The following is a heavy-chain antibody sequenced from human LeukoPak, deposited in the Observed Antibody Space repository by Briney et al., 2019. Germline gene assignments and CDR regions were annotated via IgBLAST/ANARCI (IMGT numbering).Heavy chain of an antibody. CDR1: GGSFSGYY. Sequence: PSETLSLTCAVYGGSFSGYYWSWIRQPPGKGLEWIGEINHSGSTNYNPSLKSRVTISVDTSKNQFSLKLSSVTAADTAVYYCARMITVTTFYFDYWGQGTLVTVSS. CDR3: ARMITVTTFYFDY. V-gene: IGHV4-34*01. D-gene: IGHD4-17*01. CDR2: INHSGST. J-gene: IGHJ4*02.